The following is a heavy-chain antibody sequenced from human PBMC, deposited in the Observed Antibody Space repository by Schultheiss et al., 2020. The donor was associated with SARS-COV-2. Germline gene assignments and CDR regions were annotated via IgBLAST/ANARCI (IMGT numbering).Heavy chain of an antibody. Sequence: GGSLRLSCAASGFTFSSYAMSWVRQAPGKGLEWVSYISSSSSTIYYADSVKGRFTISRDNAKNSLYLQMNSLRAEDTAVYYCARSPITIFGVVINWGQGTLVTVSS. V-gene: IGHV3-48*04. D-gene: IGHD3-3*01. J-gene: IGHJ4*02. CDR3: ARSPITIFGVVIN. CDR1: GFTFSSYA. CDR2: ISSSSSTI.